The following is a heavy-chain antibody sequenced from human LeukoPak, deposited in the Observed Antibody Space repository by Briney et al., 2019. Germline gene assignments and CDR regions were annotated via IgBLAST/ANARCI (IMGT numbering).Heavy chain of an antibody. D-gene: IGHD2-2*01. CDR3: ARDGTDIVVVPAAIGYYYYGMDV. Sequence: VASVTVSCKASSYTFTSYGISWVRQAPGQGLEWMGWISAYNGNTNYAQKLQGRVTMTTDTSTSTAYMELRSLRSDDTAVYYCARDGTDIVVVPAAIGYYYYGMDVWGQGTTVTVSS. CDR2: ISAYNGNT. CDR1: SYTFTSYG. V-gene: IGHV1-18*01. J-gene: IGHJ6*02.